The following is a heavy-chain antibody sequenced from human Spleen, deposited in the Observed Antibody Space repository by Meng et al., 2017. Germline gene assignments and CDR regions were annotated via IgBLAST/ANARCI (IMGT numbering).Heavy chain of an antibody. CDR2: INHSGST. CDR1: GGSFSDYY. Sequence: QVQLRQWGPGLLKPSEPLSLTCVVSGGSFSDYYWSWIRQPPGKWLEWIGEINHSGSTNYNPSLESRATISVDTSQNNLSLKLSSVTAADSAVYYCARGPTTMAHDFDYWGQGTLVTVSS. D-gene: IGHD4-11*01. V-gene: IGHV4-34*01. CDR3: ARGPTTMAHDFDY. J-gene: IGHJ4*02.